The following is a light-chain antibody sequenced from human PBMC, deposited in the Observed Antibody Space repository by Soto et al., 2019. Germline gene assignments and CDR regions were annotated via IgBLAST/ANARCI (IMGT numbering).Light chain of an antibody. J-gene: IGLJ1*01. V-gene: IGLV1-44*01. CDR2: SNN. CDR3: AAWDDSLNGFYV. CDR1: SSNIGSNT. Sequence: SVLTQPPSASGTPGQRVTISCSGNSSNIGSNTVNWYQQLPGMAPKLLIYSNNQRPSGVPDRFSGSKSGTSASLAISGLQSEDEADYYCAAWDDSLNGFYVFGTGTKVTVL.